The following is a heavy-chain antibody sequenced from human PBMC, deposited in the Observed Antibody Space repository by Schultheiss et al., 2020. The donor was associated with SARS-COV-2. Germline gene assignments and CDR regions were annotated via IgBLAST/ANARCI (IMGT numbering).Heavy chain of an antibody. Sequence: GGSLRLSCAASGFTFDDYTMHWVRQAPGKGLEWVSLISWDGGSTYYADSVKGRFTISRDNSKNSLYLQMNSLRAEDTAVYYCARGRGFRRSDYYYYMDVWGKGTTVTVSS. CDR1: GFTFDDYT. V-gene: IGHV3-43*01. J-gene: IGHJ6*03. CDR2: ISWDGGST. CDR3: ARGRGFRRSDYYYYMDV. D-gene: IGHD3-10*01.